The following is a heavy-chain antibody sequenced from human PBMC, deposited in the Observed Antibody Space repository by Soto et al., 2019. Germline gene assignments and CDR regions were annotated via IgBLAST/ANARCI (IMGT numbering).Heavy chain of an antibody. D-gene: IGHD1-1*01. Sequence: EVQLVESEGGLVKPGGSLRLSCVGSGFIFSSFTMTWVRQAPGMGLQYLASISKSSSLIYYADSVRGRFIISRDNSNDSVFLQMYSLRAEDTAMYYCVRGDDRVDWGQGTLVNVSS. CDR2: ISKSSSLI. V-gene: IGHV3-21*01. J-gene: IGHJ4*02. CDR3: VRGDDRVD. CDR1: GFIFSSFT.